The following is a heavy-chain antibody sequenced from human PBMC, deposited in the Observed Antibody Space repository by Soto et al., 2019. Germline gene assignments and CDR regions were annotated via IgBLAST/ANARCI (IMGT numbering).Heavy chain of an antibody. D-gene: IGHD6-13*01. CDR2: IYYSGST. J-gene: IGHJ4*02. CDR3: ATAIYEQQLALDY. V-gene: IGHV4-30-4*01. CDR1: GGSISSGDYY. Sequence: SETLSLTCTVSGGSISSGDYYWSWIRQPPGKGLEWIGYIYYSGSTYYNPSLKSRVTISVDTSKNQFSLKLSSVTAADTAVYYCATAIYEQQLALDYWGQGTLVTVSX.